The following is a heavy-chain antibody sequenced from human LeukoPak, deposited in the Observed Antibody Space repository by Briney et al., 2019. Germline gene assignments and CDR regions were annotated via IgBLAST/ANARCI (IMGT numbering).Heavy chain of an antibody. CDR2: ISTIGGGT. Sequence: PGGSLRLSCAASGFTFSSYAMSWVRQAPGKGLEWVSSISTIGGGTYYADSVQGRFTIYRDNSKNTLYLQMNSLRAEDTAIYYCAKNYYFDYWGQGSLVTVSS. CDR3: AKNYYFDY. CDR1: GFTFSSYA. J-gene: IGHJ4*02. D-gene: IGHD1-7*01. V-gene: IGHV3-23*01.